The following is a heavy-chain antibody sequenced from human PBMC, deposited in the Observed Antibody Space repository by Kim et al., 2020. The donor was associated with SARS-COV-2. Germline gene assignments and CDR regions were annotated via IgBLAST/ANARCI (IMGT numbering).Heavy chain of an antibody. J-gene: IGHJ5*02. CDR3: ARGVCGGDCYSDNWFDP. CDR2: IYYSGST. CDR1: GGSISSGDYY. Sequence: SETLSLTCTVSGGSISSGDYYWSWIRQPPGKGLEWIGYIYYSGSTYYNPSLKSRVTISVDTSKNQFSLKLSSVTAADTAVYYCARGVCGGDCYSDNWFDPWGQGTLVTVSS. V-gene: IGHV4-30-4*01. D-gene: IGHD2-21*02.